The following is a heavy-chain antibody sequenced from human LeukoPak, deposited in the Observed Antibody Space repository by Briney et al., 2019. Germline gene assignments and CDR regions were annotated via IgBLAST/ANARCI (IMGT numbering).Heavy chain of an antibody. V-gene: IGHV3-33*01. CDR1: GFTFSSYG. D-gene: IGHD4-17*01. CDR3: ARDPNVGYGVAYFDY. CDR2: IWYDGSNK. J-gene: IGHJ4*02. Sequence: GGSLRLSCAASGFTFSSYGMHWVRQAPGKGLEWVAVIWYDGSNKYYADSVKGRFTISRDNSKNTLYLQMNSLRAEDTAVYYCARDPNVGYGVAYFDYWGQGTLVTVSS.